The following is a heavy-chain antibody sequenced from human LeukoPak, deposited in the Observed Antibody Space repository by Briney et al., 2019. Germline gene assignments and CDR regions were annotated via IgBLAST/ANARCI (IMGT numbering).Heavy chain of an antibody. CDR3: ARVPRESNSH. Sequence: ASVKVSCKVSGYTLTELSTHWVRQAPGKGLEWMGGFDPEDGETIYAQKFQGRVTMTRNTSISTAYMELSSLRSEDTAVYYCARVPRESNSHWGQGTLVTVSS. CDR2: FDPEDGET. CDR1: GYTLTELS. J-gene: IGHJ4*02. D-gene: IGHD1-1*01. V-gene: IGHV1-24*01.